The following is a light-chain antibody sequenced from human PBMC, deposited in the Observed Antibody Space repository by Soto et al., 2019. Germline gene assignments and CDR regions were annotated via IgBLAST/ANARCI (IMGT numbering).Light chain of an antibody. CDR1: QSVSSN. J-gene: IGKJ5*01. CDR2: GAS. CDR3: QQYSHWPPVT. Sequence: EIVMTQSPATLSVSPGERATLSCRASQSVSSNLAWYQQKPGQAPRLLIYGASTRATGIPARFSGSGSGTEFTLTISSLQSEDFAVYFCQQYSHWPPVTFGQGTRLEIK. V-gene: IGKV3-15*01.